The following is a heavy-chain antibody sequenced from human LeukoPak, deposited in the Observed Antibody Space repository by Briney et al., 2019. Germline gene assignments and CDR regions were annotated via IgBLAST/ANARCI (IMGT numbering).Heavy chain of an antibody. CDR2: ISYDGSNK. CDR3: AREVVALDY. V-gene: IGHV3-30-3*01. J-gene: IGHJ4*02. Sequence: GGSLRLSCAASGFTFSSYAMHWVRQAPGKGLEWVAVISYDGSNKYYADSVKGRFTISRDNSKNTLYLQMNSLRAEDTAVYYCAREVVALDYWGQGTLVTVSS. CDR1: GFTFSSYA. D-gene: IGHD2-2*01.